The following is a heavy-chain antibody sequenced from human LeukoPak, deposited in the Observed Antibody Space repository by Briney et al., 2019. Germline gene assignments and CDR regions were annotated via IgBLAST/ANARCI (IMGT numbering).Heavy chain of an antibody. CDR2: ISDSGGQT. Sequence: GGSLRLSCAASGFTFSSYSMNWVRQAPGKGLEWVSTISDSGGQTYYADSVKGRFTISRDNFKDTLYLQMNSLRVEDTAVYYCAKDRRCDWDDLFEAFDIWGQGTVVTVSS. CDR1: GFTFSSYS. D-gene: IGHD1-1*01. J-gene: IGHJ3*02. V-gene: IGHV3-23*01. CDR3: AKDRRCDWDDLFEAFDI.